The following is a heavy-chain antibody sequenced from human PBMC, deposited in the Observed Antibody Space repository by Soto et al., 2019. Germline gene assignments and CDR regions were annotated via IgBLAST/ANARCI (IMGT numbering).Heavy chain of an antibody. V-gene: IGHV3-48*02. CDR2: ISSSSSTI. J-gene: IGHJ6*02. Sequence: PGGSLRLSCAASGFTFSSYSMNWVRQAPGKGLEWVSYISSSSSTIYYADSVKGRFTISRDNAKNSLYLQMNSLRDEDTAVYYCARILELLWFNYYGMDVWGQGTTVTVSS. D-gene: IGHD3-10*01. CDR1: GFTFSSYS. CDR3: ARILELLWFNYYGMDV.